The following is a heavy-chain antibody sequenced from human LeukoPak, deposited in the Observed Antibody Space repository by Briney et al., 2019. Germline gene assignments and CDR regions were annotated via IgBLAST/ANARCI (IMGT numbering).Heavy chain of an antibody. Sequence: SETLSLTCTVSGGSISSSSYYWGWVRQPPGKGLEWIGSIYYSGSTYYNPSLKSRVTISVDTSKNQFSLKLSSVTAADTAVYYCASFDRSSWLRGYGFQHWGQGTLVTVSS. D-gene: IGHD6-13*01. CDR3: ASFDRSSWLRGYGFQH. J-gene: IGHJ1*01. CDR1: GGSISSSSYY. V-gene: IGHV4-39*07. CDR2: IYYSGST.